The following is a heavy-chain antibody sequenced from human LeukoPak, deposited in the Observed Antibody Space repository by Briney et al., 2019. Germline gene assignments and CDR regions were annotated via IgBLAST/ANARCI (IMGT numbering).Heavy chain of an antibody. CDR1: GGSISSYY. J-gene: IGHJ3*02. D-gene: IGHD3-22*01. CDR3: ASRGYYYDSSGYYHHAFDI. CDR2: ISTSGST. V-gene: IGHV4-4*07. Sequence: SETLSLTCTVSGGSISSYYWSWIRQPAGKGLEWLGCISTSGSTNYNPSLKSRVTMSVETSKNQFSLKLSSVTAADTAVYYCASRGYYYDSSGYYHHAFDIWGQGTMVTVSS.